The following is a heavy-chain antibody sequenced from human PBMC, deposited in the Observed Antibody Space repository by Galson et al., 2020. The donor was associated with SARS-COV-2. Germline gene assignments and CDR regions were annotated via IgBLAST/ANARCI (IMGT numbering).Heavy chain of an antibody. CDR2: INPNSGGT. V-gene: IGHV1-2*02. J-gene: IGHJ3*02. D-gene: IGHD5-18*01. Sequence: ASVKVSCKASGYTFTGYYMHWVRQAPGQGLEWMGWINPNSGGTNYAQKFQGRVTMTRDTSISIAYMELSRLRSDDTAVYYCARDGTAMVTNGFDIWGQGTMFTVSS. CDR3: ARDGTAMVTNGFDI. CDR1: GYTFTGYY.